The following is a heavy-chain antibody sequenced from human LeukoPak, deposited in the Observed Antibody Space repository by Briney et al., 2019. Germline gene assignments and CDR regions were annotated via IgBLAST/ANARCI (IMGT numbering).Heavy chain of an antibody. D-gene: IGHD5-18*01. Sequence: ASVKVSSKAAGYPFTVHYTRWVRQVPGQGLEWMGWINPNRGGTDYAQKFQGRVTMTRDTSISTAYMELSRLRYDDTAVYYCASGYSFQNWGQGTLVTVSS. CDR2: INPNRGGT. CDR3: ASGYSFQN. J-gene: IGHJ4*02. CDR1: GYPFTVHY. V-gene: IGHV1-2*02.